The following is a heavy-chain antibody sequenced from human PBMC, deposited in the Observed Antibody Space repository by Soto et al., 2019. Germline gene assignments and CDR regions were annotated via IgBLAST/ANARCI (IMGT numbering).Heavy chain of an antibody. CDR2: ISYDGSNK. J-gene: IGHJ4*02. Sequence: ESGGGVVQPGRSLRLSCAASGFTFSSYAMHWVRQAPGKGLEWVAVISYDGSNKYYADSVKGRFTISRDNSKNTLYLQMNSLRAEDTAVYYCARDQDAGSSGYYGGIDYWGQGTLVTVSS. D-gene: IGHD3-22*01. CDR3: ARDQDAGSSGYYGGIDY. CDR1: GFTFSSYA. V-gene: IGHV3-30-3*01.